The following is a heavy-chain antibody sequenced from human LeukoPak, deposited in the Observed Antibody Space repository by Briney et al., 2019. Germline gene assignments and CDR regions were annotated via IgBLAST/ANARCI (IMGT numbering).Heavy chain of an antibody. CDR1: GYRFTSYW. J-gene: IGHJ4*02. CDR3: ARVPYYDFWSGYPYYFDY. D-gene: IGHD3-3*01. Sequence: GEPLKISCKGSGYRFTSYWIGWVRQMPGKGLEWMGIIYPGDSDTRYSPSFQGQVTISADKPLSTPYLQWSSLKASDTAMYYCARVPYYDFWSGYPYYFDYWGQGTLVTVSS. CDR2: IYPGDSDT. V-gene: IGHV5-51*01.